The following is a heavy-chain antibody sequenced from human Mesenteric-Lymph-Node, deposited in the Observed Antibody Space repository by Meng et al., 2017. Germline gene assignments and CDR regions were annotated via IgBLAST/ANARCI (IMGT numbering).Heavy chain of an antibody. CDR3: AIFTNMIRDPFDY. V-gene: IGHV1-24*01. CDR2: FDPEDGET. D-gene: IGHD3-10*01. CDR1: GYTLTELS. Sequence: QVKLAQSGTEVKKPGASVKVSCKVSGYTLTELSMHWVRQAPGKGLEWMGGFDPEDGETIYAQKFQGRIIMTEDTSTDTAYMELSSLRSDDTAVYYCAIFTNMIRDPFDYWGPGTLVTVSS. J-gene: IGHJ4*02.